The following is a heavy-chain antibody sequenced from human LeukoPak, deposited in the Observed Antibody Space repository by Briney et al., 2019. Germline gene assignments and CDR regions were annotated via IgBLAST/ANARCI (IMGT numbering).Heavy chain of an antibody. CDR3: AREEGEGGHDPNP. Sequence: GGSLRLSCAASGFTFSNAWMSWVRQAPGKGLEWVGRIKSKTDGGTTDYAAPVKGRFTISRDDSKNTLYLQMNSLKTEDTAVYYCAREEGEGGHDPNPWGQGTLVTVSS. V-gene: IGHV3-15*01. J-gene: IGHJ5*02. D-gene: IGHD2-15*01. CDR2: IKSKTDGGTT. CDR1: GFTFSNAW.